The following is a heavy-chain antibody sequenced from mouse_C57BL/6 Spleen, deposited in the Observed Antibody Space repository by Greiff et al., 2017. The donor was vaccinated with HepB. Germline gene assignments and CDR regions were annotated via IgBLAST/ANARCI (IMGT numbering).Heavy chain of an antibody. J-gene: IGHJ4*01. CDR3: ARPYYYGSSYVNYAMDY. D-gene: IGHD1-1*01. V-gene: IGHV1-55*01. CDR1: GYTFTSYW. CDR2: IYPGSGST. Sequence: VQLQQSGAELVKPGASVKMSCKASGYTFTSYWITWVKQRPGQGLEWIGDIYPGSGSTNYNEKFKSKATLTVETSSSTAYMQLSSLTSEDSAVYYCARPYYYGSSYVNYAMDYWGQGTSVTVSS.